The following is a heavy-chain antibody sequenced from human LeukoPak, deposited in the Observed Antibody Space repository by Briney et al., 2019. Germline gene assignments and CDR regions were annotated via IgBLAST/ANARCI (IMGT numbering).Heavy chain of an antibody. J-gene: IGHJ4*02. D-gene: IGHD2-15*01. Sequence: ASVKVSCKPSGYTLTSFGISWVRQAPGQGLEWMGWIGAYNGDTNYAQKFQGRGTMTTDTSTSTAYMDLRSLRSDDTAVYYCTRDHCRGDNCPSFDYWGQGTLVTVSS. V-gene: IGHV1-18*04. CDR3: TRDHCRGDNCPSFDY. CDR1: GYTLTSFG. CDR2: IGAYNGDT.